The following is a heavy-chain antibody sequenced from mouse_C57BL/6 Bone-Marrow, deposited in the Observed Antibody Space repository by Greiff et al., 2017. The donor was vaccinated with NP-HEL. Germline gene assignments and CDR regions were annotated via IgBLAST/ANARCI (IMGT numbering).Heavy chain of an antibody. CDR1: GYTFTSYW. Sequence: QVQLQQPGAELVMPGASVKLSCKASGYTFTSYWMHWVKQRPGQGLEWIGEIDPSDSYTNYNQNFKGKSTLTVDKSSSTPYMQLSSLTSEESAVYSCAGWRVCYGYEEGCWYFGVWGTGTTVTVAS. J-gene: IGHJ1*03. V-gene: IGHV1-69*01. CDR3: AGWRVCYGYEEGCWYFGV. D-gene: IGHD2-2*01. CDR2: IDPSDSYT.